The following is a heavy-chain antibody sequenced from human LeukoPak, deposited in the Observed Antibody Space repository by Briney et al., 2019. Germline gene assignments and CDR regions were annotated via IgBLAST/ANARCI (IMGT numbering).Heavy chain of an antibody. D-gene: IGHD3-9*01. CDR1: GFTFSSYA. J-gene: IGHJ4*02. Sequence: GGSLRPSCAASGFTFSSYAMHWVRQAPGKGLEWVAVISYDGSNKYYADSVKGRFTISRDNSKNTLYLQMNSLRAEDTAVYYCASSHYDILTGYYSDFDYWGQGTLVTVSS. CDR2: ISYDGSNK. V-gene: IGHV3-30-3*01. CDR3: ASSHYDILTGYYSDFDY.